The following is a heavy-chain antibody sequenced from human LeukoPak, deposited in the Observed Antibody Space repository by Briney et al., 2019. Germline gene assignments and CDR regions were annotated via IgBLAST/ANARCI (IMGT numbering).Heavy chain of an antibody. Sequence: GGSLRLSCAASGFTFSSYSMNWVRQAPGKGLGWISSISSSSSYIYYADSVKGRFTISRDNAKNSLYLQMNSLRAEATAVYYSARDVYQLPPGAFHIWGQGTMVTVSS. CDR1: GFTFSSYS. CDR2: ISSSSSYI. CDR3: ARDVYQLPPGAFHI. V-gene: IGHV3-21*01. D-gene: IGHD2-2*01. J-gene: IGHJ3*02.